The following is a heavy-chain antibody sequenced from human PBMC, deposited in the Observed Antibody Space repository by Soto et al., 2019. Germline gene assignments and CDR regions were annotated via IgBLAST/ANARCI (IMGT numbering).Heavy chain of an antibody. Sequence: QVHLVQAGADVKKPGSSVKVPCKVSGSTYSNYAFEWVRLPRGLGLEWMGGMVPIFGITFYTQEYQGRATNVADDSTTTAYLEMSSLSSEDTAIYYCARVEAVAGLYNYHGLDVWGQGTAVTVSS. CDR2: MVPIFGIT. J-gene: IGHJ6*02. CDR1: GSTYSNYA. D-gene: IGHD6-19*01. V-gene: IGHV1-69*12. CDR3: ARVEAVAGLYNYHGLDV.